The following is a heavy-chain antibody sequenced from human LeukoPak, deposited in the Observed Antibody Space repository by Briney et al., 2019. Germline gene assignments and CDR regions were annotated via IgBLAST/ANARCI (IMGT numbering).Heavy chain of an antibody. D-gene: IGHD3-3*01. CDR3: ARDDFWSGYYSTFDY. Sequence: GSSVKVSCKASGGTFSSYAISWVRQAPGQGLEWMGGIIPIFGTANYAQKFQGRVTITADESTSTVYMELSSLRSEDTAVYYCARDDFWSGYYSTFDYWGQGTLVTVSS. CDR2: IIPIFGTA. J-gene: IGHJ4*02. CDR1: GGTFSSYA. V-gene: IGHV1-69*01.